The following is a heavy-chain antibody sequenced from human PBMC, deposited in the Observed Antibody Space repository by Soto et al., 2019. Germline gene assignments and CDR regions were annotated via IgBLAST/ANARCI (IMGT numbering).Heavy chain of an antibody. V-gene: IGHV1-18*04. Sequence: VNLSCKAFGYSITSYGVRWGSQAHGHGLEWMGWISAYNGNTNYAQKPQGRVTMTTDTSTSTAYMELRSLRSDDTAVYYCARDGKQWRVLRDYNVFNSLGQGTLVTGSS. J-gene: IGHJ5*01. D-gene: IGHD6-19*01. CDR1: GYSITSYG. CDR3: ARDGKQWRVLRDYNVFNS. CDR2: ISAYNGNT.